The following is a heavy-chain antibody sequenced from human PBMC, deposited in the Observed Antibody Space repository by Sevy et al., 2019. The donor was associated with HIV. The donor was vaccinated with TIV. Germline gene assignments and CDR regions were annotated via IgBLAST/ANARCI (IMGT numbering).Heavy chain of an antibody. D-gene: IGHD3-10*01. CDR1: GFTFSSYP. Sequence: GGSLRLSCAASGFTFSSYPMHWVRQAPGKGLEWVSFISFDGTDKYYADSVKGRFTITRDNSKNTLFLQMNNLRAEDMAFYYCVRETTMLPRGAFDFWGQGTMVTVSS. J-gene: IGHJ3*01. V-gene: IGHV3-30-3*01. CDR3: VRETTMLPRGAFDF. CDR2: ISFDGTDK.